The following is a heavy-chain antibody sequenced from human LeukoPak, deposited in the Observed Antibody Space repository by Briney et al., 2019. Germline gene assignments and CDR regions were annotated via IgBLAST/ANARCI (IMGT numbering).Heavy chain of an antibody. CDR2: IYYSGST. V-gene: IGHV4-59*01. CDR3: AREGSGMAQIGAFDI. CDR1: GGSISSYY. Sequence: SETLSLTCTVSGGSISSYYWSWVRQPPGKGLEWIGYIYYSGSTNYNPSLKSRVTISVDTSKNQFSLKLSSVTAADTAVYYCAREGSGMAQIGAFDIWGQGTMVTVSS. J-gene: IGHJ3*02. D-gene: IGHD3-10*01.